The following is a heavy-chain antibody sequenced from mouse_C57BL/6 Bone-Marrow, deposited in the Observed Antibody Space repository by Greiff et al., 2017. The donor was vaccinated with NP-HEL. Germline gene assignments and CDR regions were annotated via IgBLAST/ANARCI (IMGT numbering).Heavy chain of an antibody. CDR2: IDPSDSYT. J-gene: IGHJ2*01. CDR3: ARAIYYLYYFDY. CDR1: GYTFTRYW. D-gene: IGHD2-1*01. V-gene: IGHV1-50*01. Sequence: QVQLQQPGAALVKPGASVKLSCKASGYTFTRYWMQWVKQRPGQGLAWIGEIDPSDSYTNYHQQFKGKATLTVDTSSSTAYMQLSSLTSEDSAVYDCARAIYYLYYFDYWGQGTTLTVSA.